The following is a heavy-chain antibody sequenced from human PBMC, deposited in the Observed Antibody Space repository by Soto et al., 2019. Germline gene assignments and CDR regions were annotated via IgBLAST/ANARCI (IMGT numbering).Heavy chain of an antibody. CDR1: GLSFSTNGTC. CDR2: IDWDDDK. D-gene: IGHD3-22*01. CDR3: ARNFYDTGNHYARIDY. V-gene: IGHV2-70*16. J-gene: IGHJ4*01. Sequence: FGPKLVNHNRPLRKKCTCSGLSFSTNGTCVSWIRQPPWKALEWLARIDWDDDKFYVTSLKTRLTISRDTSKNQVVLTMTNMDPLDTATYYCARNFYDTGNHYARIDYWGPGTLVTVSS.